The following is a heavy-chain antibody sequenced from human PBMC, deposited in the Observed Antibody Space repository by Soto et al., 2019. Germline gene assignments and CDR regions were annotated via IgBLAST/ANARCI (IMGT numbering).Heavy chain of an antibody. CDR2: ISYDGSNK. CDR1: GFTFSSYA. Sequence: GSLRLSCAASGFTFSSYAMHWVRQAPGKGLEWVAVISYDGSNKYYADSVKGRFTISRDNSKNTLYLQMNSLRAEDTAVYYCAREMELADYGMDGWGQGTTVTVSS. CDR3: AREMELADYGMDG. V-gene: IGHV3-30-3*01. D-gene: IGHD1-7*01. J-gene: IGHJ6*02.